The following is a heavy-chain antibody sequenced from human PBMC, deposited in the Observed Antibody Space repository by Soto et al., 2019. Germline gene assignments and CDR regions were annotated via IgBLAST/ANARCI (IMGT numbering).Heavy chain of an antibody. CDR3: AKGTAVAQQPYAN. Sequence: QVQVVESGGGVVQPERSLRLSCAISGFTFSDFVMLWVRQAPGKGLEWVAAISGDGIDKYYVVTVQGRFTISRDNTKNDLHLQMHSMRSAETAVYYCAKGTAVAQQPYANWGQGSLLTVSS. CDR1: GFTFSDFV. J-gene: IGHJ4*02. V-gene: IGHV3-30*18. D-gene: IGHD2-2*01. CDR2: ISGDGIDK.